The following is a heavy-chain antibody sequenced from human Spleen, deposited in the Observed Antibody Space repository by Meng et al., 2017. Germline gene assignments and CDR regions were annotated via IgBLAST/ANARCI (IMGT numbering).Heavy chain of an antibody. CDR2: INPNSGGT. Sequence: ASVKVSCKASGYTFTGYYMHWVRQAPGQGLEWMGWINPNSGGTNYAQKFQGRVTMTRDTSISTAYMELSRLRSDDTAVYYCARDVELMVRGVIGNYYGMDVWGQGNTVTVSS. V-gene: IGHV1-2*02. CDR1: GYTFTGYY. J-gene: IGHJ6*02. D-gene: IGHD3-10*01. CDR3: ARDVELMVRGVIGNYYGMDV.